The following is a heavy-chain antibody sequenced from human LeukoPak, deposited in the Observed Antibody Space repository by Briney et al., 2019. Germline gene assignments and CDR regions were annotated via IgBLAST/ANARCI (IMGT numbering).Heavy chain of an antibody. D-gene: IGHD3-16*01. CDR2: IYYSGST. J-gene: IGHJ4*02. Sequence: SETLSLTCTVSGGSISSYYWSWIRQPPGKGLEWIGYIYYSGSTNYNPSLKSRVTISVDTSKNQFSLKLSSVTAADTAVYYCARQGFTGGFDYWGQGTLVTVSS. CDR1: GGSISSYY. CDR3: ARQGFTGGFDY. V-gene: IGHV4-59*01.